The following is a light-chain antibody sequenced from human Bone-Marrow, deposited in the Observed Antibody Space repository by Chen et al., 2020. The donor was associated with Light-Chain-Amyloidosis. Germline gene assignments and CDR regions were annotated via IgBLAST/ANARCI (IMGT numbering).Light chain of an antibody. J-gene: IGLJ2*01. Sequence: SYELTQPPSVSVSPGQTARLTCSGDDLPTKYAYWYQQKPGQAPGLVIHRDTERPSGISERFSGSSSGTTATLTISGVQAEDEADYHCQSADSSGTYEVIFGRGTKLTVL. CDR2: RDT. CDR1: DLPTKY. CDR3: QSADSSGTYEVI. V-gene: IGLV3-25*03.